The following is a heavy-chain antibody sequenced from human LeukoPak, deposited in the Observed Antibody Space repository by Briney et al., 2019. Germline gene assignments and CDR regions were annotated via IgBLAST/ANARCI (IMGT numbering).Heavy chain of an antibody. CDR3: ARVWARNWNDRDY. D-gene: IGHD1-1*01. CDR1: GGSISTTNYY. V-gene: IGHV4-39*07. Sequence: IPSETLSLTCTVSGGSISTTNYYWGWIRQSPGKGLEWFGCVYHSGSTYYNPSLKSRVTISVDTSKNQFSLKLSSVTAADTAVYYCARVWARNWNDRDYWGQGTLVTVSS. J-gene: IGHJ4*02. CDR2: VYHSGST.